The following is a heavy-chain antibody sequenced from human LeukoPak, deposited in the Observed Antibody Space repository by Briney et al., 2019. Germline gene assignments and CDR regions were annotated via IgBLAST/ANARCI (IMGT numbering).Heavy chain of an antibody. CDR3: ARSRYYDSSGYSSYYYYYMDV. J-gene: IGHJ6*03. V-gene: IGHV3-20*04. CDR1: GFTFADYG. CDR2: VNWNGGST. Sequence: PGGSLRLSCAAPGFTFADYGMSWVRQAPGEGLGWVSGVNWNGGSTAYADSVKGRFTISRDNAKNSVYLQMNSLRAEDTALYYCARSRYYDSSGYSSYYYYYMDVRGKGTTVTVSS. D-gene: IGHD3-22*01.